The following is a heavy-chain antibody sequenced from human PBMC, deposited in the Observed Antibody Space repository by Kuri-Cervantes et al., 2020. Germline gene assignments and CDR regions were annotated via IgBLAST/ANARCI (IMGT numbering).Heavy chain of an antibody. D-gene: IGHD3-22*01. J-gene: IGHJ1*01. CDR1: GFTFSSYG. CDR2: ISYDGSNK. CDR3: AKDGDYYDSSGYFQH. V-gene: IGHV3-30*18. Sequence: GGSLRLSCAASGFTFSSYGMHWVRQAPGKGLEWVAVISYDGSNKYYADSVKGRFTISRDNSKNTLYLQMNSLRAEDTAVYYCAKDGDYYDSSGYFQHWGQGTLVTVSS.